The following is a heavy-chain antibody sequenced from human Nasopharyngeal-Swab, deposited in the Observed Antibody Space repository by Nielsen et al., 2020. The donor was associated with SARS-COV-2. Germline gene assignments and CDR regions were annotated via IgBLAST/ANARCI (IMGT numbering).Heavy chain of an antibody. CDR2: TTYDGSVE. V-gene: IGHV3-30*18. D-gene: IGHD4/OR15-4a*01. CDR3: AKAMSPWGDYDGLDV. J-gene: IGHJ6*02. Sequence: GESLKISCAVSGFTFHNYGMHWVRQAPGKGLEWVAVTTYDGSVEDYADSVKGRFTMSRDNSKNTLYLQMNSLRIEDTAVYFCAKAMSPWGDYDGLDVWGRGTTVTVS. CDR1: GFTFHNYG.